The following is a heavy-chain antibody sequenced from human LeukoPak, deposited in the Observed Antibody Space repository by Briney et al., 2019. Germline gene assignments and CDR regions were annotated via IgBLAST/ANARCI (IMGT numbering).Heavy chain of an antibody. J-gene: IGHJ4*02. Sequence: GGSLRLSCAASGFTFSSYAMSWVRQAPGKGLEWVSGIGGTGVNTYYADSVKGRFTISRDNSENTLYLQMNSLRAEDTAVYYCASGIALAGIGYWGQGTLVTVSS. V-gene: IGHV3-23*01. D-gene: IGHD6-19*01. CDR3: ASGIALAGIGY. CDR1: GFTFSSYA. CDR2: IGGTGVNT.